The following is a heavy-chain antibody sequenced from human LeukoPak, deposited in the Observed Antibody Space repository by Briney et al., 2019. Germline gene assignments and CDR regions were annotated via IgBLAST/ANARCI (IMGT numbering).Heavy chain of an antibody. CDR2: ISYDGSNK. CDR3: AREAGDGYISYYYMDV. D-gene: IGHD5-24*01. CDR1: GFTFSSYW. Sequence: GGSLRLSCAASGFTFSSYWMSWVRQAPGKGLEWVAVISYDGSNKYYADSVKGRFTISRDNAKNSLYLQMNSLRAEDTAVYYCAREAGDGYISYYYMDVWGKGTTVTISS. J-gene: IGHJ6*03. V-gene: IGHV3-30*03.